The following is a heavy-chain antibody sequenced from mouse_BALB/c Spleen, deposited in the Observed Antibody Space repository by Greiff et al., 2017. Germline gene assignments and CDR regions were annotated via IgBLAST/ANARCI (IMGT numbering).Heavy chain of an antibody. V-gene: IGHV1-18*01. Sequence: AQLQQSGPELVKPGASVKIPCKASGYTFTDYNMDWVKQSHGKSLEWIGDINPNNGGTIYNQKFKGKATLTVDKSSSTAYMELRSLTSEDTAVYYCARYYYGSSYDYFDYWGQGTTLTVSS. D-gene: IGHD1-1*01. CDR1: GYTFTDYN. CDR2: INPNNGGT. J-gene: IGHJ2*01. CDR3: ARYYYGSSYDYFDY.